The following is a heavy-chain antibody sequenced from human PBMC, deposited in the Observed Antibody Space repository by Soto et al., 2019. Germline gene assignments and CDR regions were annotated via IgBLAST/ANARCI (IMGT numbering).Heavy chain of an antibody. J-gene: IGHJ2*01. CDR1: GFIFSSYW. V-gene: IGHV3-74*03. CDR2: ITNVGSGA. CDR3: ARGMQGSRYFNL. Sequence: EEQLVESGGGLVQPGGSLRLSCAGSGFIFSSYWMHCVRQAPGKGLVWVSRITNVGSGATYEDSVNGRFTISRDNAKNTMFLQMNSLRVEDTAVYYCARGMQGSRYFNLWGRGTLVPVSS.